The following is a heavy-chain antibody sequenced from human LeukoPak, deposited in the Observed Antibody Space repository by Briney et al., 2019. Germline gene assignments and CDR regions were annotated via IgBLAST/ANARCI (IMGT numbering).Heavy chain of an antibody. D-gene: IGHD2-2*01. CDR1: GGSISSYY. V-gene: IGHV4-59*01. CDR3: ARRALVVGWFDP. CDR2: IYYSGST. Sequence: SETLSLTCTVSGGSISSYYWSWIGQPPGKGLEWIGYIYYSGSTNYNPSLKSRVTISVDTSKNQFSLKLSSVTAADTAVYYCARRALVVGWFDPWGQGTLVTVSS. J-gene: IGHJ5*02.